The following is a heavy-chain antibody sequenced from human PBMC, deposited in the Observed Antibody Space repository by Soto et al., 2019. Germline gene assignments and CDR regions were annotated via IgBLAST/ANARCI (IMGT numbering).Heavy chain of an antibody. CDR3: ARGQEGVVATH. V-gene: IGHV4-34*01. Sequence: QVQLQQWGAGLLKPSETLSLNCAVNGGSLSGDYWRWIRQPPGKGLEWIGEIKDGGRTNYSPSLRSRAAISSVTSNAQFSLRLDPGTAAVTGVYYCARGQEGVVATHWDQGTLVTVSS. D-gene: IGHD5-12*01. J-gene: IGHJ4*02. CDR2: IKDGGRT. CDR1: GGSLSGDY.